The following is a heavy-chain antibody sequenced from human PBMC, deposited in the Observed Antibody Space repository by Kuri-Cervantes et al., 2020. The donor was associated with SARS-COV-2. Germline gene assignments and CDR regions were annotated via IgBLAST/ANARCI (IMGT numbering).Heavy chain of an antibody. CDR3: AKDKGSPRGWGTMIKGYFDY. D-gene: IGHD3-22*01. V-gene: IGHV3-23*01. J-gene: IGHJ4*02. CDR2: ISGTGGST. CDR1: GW. Sequence: GESLKISCAASGWMTWVRQAPRKGLEWVSTISGTGGSTYYADSVKGRFTTSRDKSGNTLYLQMSSLRAEDTAIYYCAKDKGSPRGWGTMIKGYFDYWGQGTLVTVSS.